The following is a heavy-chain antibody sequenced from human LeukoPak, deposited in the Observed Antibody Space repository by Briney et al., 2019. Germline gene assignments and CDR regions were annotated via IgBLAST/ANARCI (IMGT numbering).Heavy chain of an antibody. J-gene: IGHJ4*02. CDR2: INHSGST. CDR1: GGSFSGYY. D-gene: IGHD3-10*01. CDR3: ARGVRGVDY. V-gene: IGHV4-34*01. Sequence: SETLSLTCAVYGGSFSGYYWSWIRQPPGKGLEWIGEINHSGSTNYNPSLKSRVAIPVDTSKNQFSLKLSSVTAADTAVYYCARGVRGVDYWGQGTLVTVSS.